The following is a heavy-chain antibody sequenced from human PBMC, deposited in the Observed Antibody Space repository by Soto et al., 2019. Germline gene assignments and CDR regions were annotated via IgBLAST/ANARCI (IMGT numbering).Heavy chain of an antibody. D-gene: IGHD2-21*02. V-gene: IGHV4-4*02. Sequence: SETLSLTCTVSSGSISTANWWSWVRQPPGRGLEWIGEIYHSGSTNYNLSLKSRVTLSVDKSKNQFSLRLSSVTAADTAMYYCARRGGGVVLTATTPFDYWGQGTLVTVSS. J-gene: IGHJ4*02. CDR1: SGSISTANW. CDR2: IYHSGST. CDR3: ARRGGGVVLTATTPFDY.